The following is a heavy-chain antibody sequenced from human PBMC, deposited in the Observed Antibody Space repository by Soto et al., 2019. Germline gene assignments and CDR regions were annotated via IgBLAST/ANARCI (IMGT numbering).Heavy chain of an antibody. Sequence: ASVKVSCKASGYTFTRYGISWVRQAPGQGVEWMGWISAYNGNTNYAQKLQGRVTMTTDTSTSTAYMELRSLRSDDTAVYYCARAYYDFWSGSSKDYYYYYYMDVWGKGTTVTVSS. J-gene: IGHJ6*03. CDR3: ARAYYDFWSGSSKDYYYYYYMDV. D-gene: IGHD3-3*01. V-gene: IGHV1-18*01. CDR1: GYTFTRYG. CDR2: ISAYNGNT.